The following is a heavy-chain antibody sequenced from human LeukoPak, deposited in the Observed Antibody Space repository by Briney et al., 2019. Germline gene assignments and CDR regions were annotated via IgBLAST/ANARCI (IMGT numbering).Heavy chain of an antibody. CDR1: GFTFSSYA. V-gene: IGHV3-23*01. J-gene: IGHJ6*02. CDR3: AKAAGNYYYYYGMDV. D-gene: IGHD6-19*01. Sequence: AGGSLRLSCATSGFTFSSYAMTWVRQAPGKGLEWVSGISASGGTTSYADSVKGRFTISRDNSKNTLYLQMNSLRADDTAVYYCAKAAGNYYYYYGMDVWAQGTTVTVSS. CDR2: ISASGGTT.